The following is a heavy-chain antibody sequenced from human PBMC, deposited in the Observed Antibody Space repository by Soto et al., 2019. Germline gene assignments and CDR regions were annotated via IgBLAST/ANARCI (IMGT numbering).Heavy chain of an antibody. Sequence: GGSLRLSCAASGFTFSDYHMTWIRQAPGKGLEWVSYIHSTSGYSTYADSVKGRFTISRDNSKNTLYLQMNSLRAVDTAVYYCAKRAVGIYFDYWGQGTLVTVSS. CDR2: IHSTSGYS. D-gene: IGHD6-13*01. CDR3: AKRAVGIYFDY. V-gene: IGHV3-11*03. CDR1: GFTFSDYH. J-gene: IGHJ4*02.